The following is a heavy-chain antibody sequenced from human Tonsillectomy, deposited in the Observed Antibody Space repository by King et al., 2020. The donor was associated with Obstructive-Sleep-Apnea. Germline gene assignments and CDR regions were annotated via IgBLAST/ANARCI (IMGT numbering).Heavy chain of an antibody. V-gene: IGHV3-49*03. Sequence: VQLVESGGGLVQRGRSLRLSCTTSGFTFGDFAMSWFRQAPGKGLEWIGFIRRKAHGGTTEYAASVKGRFTISRDDSKSIAYLQMNSLNTEDTAVYFCTRDDGFIVGSTPFDYWGQGTLVTVSS. D-gene: IGHD1-26*01. CDR2: IRRKAHGGTT. J-gene: IGHJ4*02. CDR1: GFTFGDFA. CDR3: TRDDGFIVGSTPFDY.